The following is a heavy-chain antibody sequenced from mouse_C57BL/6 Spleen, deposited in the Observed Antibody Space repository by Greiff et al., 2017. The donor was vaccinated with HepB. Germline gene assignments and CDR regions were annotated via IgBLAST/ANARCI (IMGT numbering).Heavy chain of an antibody. Sequence: EVKLVESGGGLVKPGGSLKLSCAASGFTFSDYGMHWVRQAPEKGLEWVAYISSGSSTIYYADTVKGRFTISRDNAKNTLFLQMTSLRSEDTAMYYCARYDYDGGYYFDYWGQGTTLTVSS. V-gene: IGHV5-17*01. J-gene: IGHJ2*01. CDR1: GFTFSDYG. CDR2: ISSGSSTI. D-gene: IGHD2-4*01. CDR3: ARYDYDGGYYFDY.